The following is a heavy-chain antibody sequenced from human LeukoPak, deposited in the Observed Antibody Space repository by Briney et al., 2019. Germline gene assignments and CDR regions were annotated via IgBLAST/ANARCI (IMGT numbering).Heavy chain of an antibody. CDR3: ARGLGYCSGGSCRNWFDP. CDR1: GGSISSYY. CDR2: IYYSGST. V-gene: IGHV4-59*01. J-gene: IGHJ5*02. D-gene: IGHD2-15*01. Sequence: SETLSLTCTVSGGSISSYYWSWIRQPPGKGLDWIGYIYYSGSTNYNPSLKSRVTISVDTSKNQFSLKLSSVTAADTAVYYCARGLGYCSGGSCRNWFDPWGQGTLVTVSS.